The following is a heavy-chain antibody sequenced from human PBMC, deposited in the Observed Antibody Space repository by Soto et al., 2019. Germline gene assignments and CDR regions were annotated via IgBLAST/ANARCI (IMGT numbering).Heavy chain of an antibody. J-gene: IGHJ4*02. CDR1: GGTFSSYA. CDR2: IIPIFGTA. V-gene: IGHV1-69*06. Sequence: QVQLVQSGAEVKKPGSSVKVSCKASGGTFSSYAISWVRQAPGQGLEWMGGIIPIFGTANYAQKFQGSVTIPADKSTSPAYMELSSLRSEDTAVYYCARDYGGNSGDYWGQGTLVTVSS. CDR3: ARDYGGNSGDY. D-gene: IGHD4-17*01.